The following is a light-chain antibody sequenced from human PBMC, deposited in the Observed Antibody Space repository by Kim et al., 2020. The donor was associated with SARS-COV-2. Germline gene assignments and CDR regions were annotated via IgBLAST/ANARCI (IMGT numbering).Light chain of an antibody. CDR1: SSNIPGNS. CDR2: ATD. V-gene: IGLV1-44*01. CDR3: AAWDDSLKMHV. Sequence: GQRVTISCSGSSSNIPGNSVNWYQQVPGSAPKVLIYATDQRPSGVPDRISGSKSGTSASLAISGLLSDDEGDYYCAAWDDSLKMHVFGPGTRVSVL. J-gene: IGLJ1*01.